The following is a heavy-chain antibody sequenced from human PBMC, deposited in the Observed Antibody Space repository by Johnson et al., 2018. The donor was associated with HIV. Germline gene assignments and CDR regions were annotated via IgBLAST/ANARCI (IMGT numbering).Heavy chain of an antibody. CDR2: IRYDGSNK. CDR1: GFTFSSYG. Sequence: QVQLVESGGGVVQPGGSLRLSCAASGFTFSSYGMHWVRQAPGKGLEWVAFIRYDGSNKYYADSVKGRFTISRDNSKNTLYLQMNSRRAEDTAVYYCARDKGRGAFDIWGQGTMVTVSS. V-gene: IGHV3-30*02. CDR3: ARDKGRGAFDI. D-gene: IGHD3-10*01. J-gene: IGHJ3*02.